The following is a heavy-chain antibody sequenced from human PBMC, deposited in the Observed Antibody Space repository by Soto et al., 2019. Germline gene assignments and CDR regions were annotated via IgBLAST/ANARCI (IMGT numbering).Heavy chain of an antibody. CDR3: ARGADY. CDR1: GFTVSSTY. J-gene: IGHJ4*02. Sequence: EVHLGESGGGLVQPGGSLTLSCEASGFTVSSTYMSWCRQAPGKGLEWVSVIYSGGTTYYADSVKGRFTISRDDSKNTVYLQMDSLRADDMAVYYCARGADYWGQGTLVTVSS. V-gene: IGHV3-66*01. CDR2: IYSGGTT.